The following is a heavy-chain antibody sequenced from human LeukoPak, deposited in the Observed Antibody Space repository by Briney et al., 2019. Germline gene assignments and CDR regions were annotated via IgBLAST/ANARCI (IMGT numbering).Heavy chain of an antibody. Sequence: PGGSLRLSCAASGFTFSSYGMHWVRQAPGKGLEWVAFIRYDGSNKYYADSVKGRFTISRDNSKNTLYLQMNSLRAEDTAVYYCAKDIIVVVPNYYYYYYMDVWGKGTTVTVSS. CDR2: IRYDGSNK. CDR3: AKDIIVVVPNYYYYYYMDV. CDR1: GFTFSSYG. D-gene: IGHD2-15*01. V-gene: IGHV3-30*02. J-gene: IGHJ6*03.